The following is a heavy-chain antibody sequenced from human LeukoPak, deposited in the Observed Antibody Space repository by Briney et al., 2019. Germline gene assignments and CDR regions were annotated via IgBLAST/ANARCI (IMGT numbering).Heavy chain of an antibody. D-gene: IGHD3-22*01. CDR3: ATRGYYDSSGLFDY. CDR1: GFTFSSYW. V-gene: IGHV3-74*01. J-gene: IGHJ4*02. CDR2: INSDGSST. Sequence: GGSLRLSCAASGFTFSSYWMHWVRQAPGKWLVWVSRINSDGSSTSYADSVKGRFTISRDNAKNTLYLQMNSLRAEDTAVYYCATRGYYDSSGLFDYWGQGNPGHRLL.